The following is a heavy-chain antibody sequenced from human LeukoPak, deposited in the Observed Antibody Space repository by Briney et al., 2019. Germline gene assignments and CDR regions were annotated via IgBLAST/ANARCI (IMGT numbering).Heavy chain of an antibody. CDR1: GFTFSSYA. V-gene: IGHV3-48*04. J-gene: IGHJ4*02. CDR2: ISHSGSNI. Sequence: GGSLRLSCAASGFTFSSYAMSWVRQAPGKGLEWVSYISHSGSNIYYADSVKGRFTISRDNAKNSLYLQMNSLRAEDTAVYYCARDEGSSWYAPFDYWGQGNLVTVSS. D-gene: IGHD1-26*01. CDR3: ARDEGSSWYAPFDY.